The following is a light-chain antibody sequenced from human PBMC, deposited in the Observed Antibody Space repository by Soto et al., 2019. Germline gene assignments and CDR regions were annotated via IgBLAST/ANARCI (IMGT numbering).Light chain of an antibody. CDR3: QQYVTSSPRT. Sequence: MVMTQSPATLSVSQGERAALYCRASQSVSNNYLAWYQQKPGQAPRLLMYGISRRATGIPDRFSGSGSGTDFTLTITRLEPEDFAVYYCQQYVTSSPRTFGQGTMVDIK. J-gene: IGKJ1*01. CDR2: GIS. V-gene: IGKV3-20*01. CDR1: QSVSNNY.